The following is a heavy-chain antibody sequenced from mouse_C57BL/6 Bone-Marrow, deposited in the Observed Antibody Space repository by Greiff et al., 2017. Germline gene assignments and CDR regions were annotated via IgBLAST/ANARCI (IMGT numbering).Heavy chain of an antibody. D-gene: IGHD4-1*01. CDR2: ISSGGSYT. CDR1: GFTFSSYG. J-gene: IGHJ2*01. V-gene: IGHV5-6*01. Sequence: EVKLQESGGDLVKPGGSLKLSCAASGFTFSSYGMYWVRQTPDKRLEWVATISSGGSYTYYPDSVKGRFTISRDNAKNTLYLQMSSLKSEDTAMYYCAGGLGDFDYWGQGTTLTVSS. CDR3: AGGLGDFDY.